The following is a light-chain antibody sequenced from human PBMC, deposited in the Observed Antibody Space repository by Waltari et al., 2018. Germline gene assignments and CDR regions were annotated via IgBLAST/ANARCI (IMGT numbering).Light chain of an antibody. V-gene: IGLV1-40*01. CDR3: HSYDIGLTAWV. Sequence: QSVLTQPPSVSGAPGQRVTISCTGSSSHTGPGYDGQWYQQLPGSAPKLLMFGNTNRPSGVPDRFSGSKSGASASLAITGLQAEDEAVYYCHSYDIGLTAWVFGGGTKLTVL. CDR1: SSHTGPGYD. J-gene: IGLJ3*02. CDR2: GNT.